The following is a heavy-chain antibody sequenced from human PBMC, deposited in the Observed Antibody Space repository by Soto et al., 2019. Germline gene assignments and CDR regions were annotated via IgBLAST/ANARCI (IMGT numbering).Heavy chain of an antibody. CDR3: AREQGIAVGWFDP. J-gene: IGHJ5*02. CDR1: GYTFTGYY. CDR2: INPNNGGT. V-gene: IGHV1-2*04. D-gene: IGHD6-19*01. Sequence: QVQLVQSGAEVKKPGASVKVSCKASGYTFTGYYMHWVRQAPGQGLEWMGWINPNNGGTNYAQKFQGWVTMTRDTSISTAYMELSRLRSDDTAVYYCAREQGIAVGWFDPWGQGTLVTVSS.